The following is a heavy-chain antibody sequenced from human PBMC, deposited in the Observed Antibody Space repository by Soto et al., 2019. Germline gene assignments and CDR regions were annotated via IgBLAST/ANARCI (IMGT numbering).Heavy chain of an antibody. V-gene: IGHV4-39*01. Sequence: SETLSLTCNVSGGSISSSRSYWAWIRQPPGKGLEWIANIFYSGSTYYNTSLASRVTVSVDTSKNHFSLKLSSLTAADTAVFYCAKYRGSSSYYYYGMDVWAQGTTVTVSS. CDR3: AKYRGSSSYYYYGMDV. CDR1: GGSISSSRSY. J-gene: IGHJ6*02. CDR2: IFYSGST. D-gene: IGHD6-13*01.